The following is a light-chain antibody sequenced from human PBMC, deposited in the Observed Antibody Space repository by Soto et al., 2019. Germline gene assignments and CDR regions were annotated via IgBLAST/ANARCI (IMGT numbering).Light chain of an antibody. CDR1: QDISNY. V-gene: IGKV1-33*01. CDR3: QQYDNLTIT. J-gene: IGKJ5*01. CDR2: DAS. Sequence: DIQMTQSPSSLSASVGDRVTITCQASQDISNYLNWYQKKPGKAPKLLIYDASNLETGVPSRFSGSGSGTDFNFTISRLQPEDIATYYCQQYDNLTITVGQGTRLEIK.